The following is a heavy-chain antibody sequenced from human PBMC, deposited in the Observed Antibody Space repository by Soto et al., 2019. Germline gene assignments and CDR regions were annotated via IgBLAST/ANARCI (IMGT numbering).Heavy chain of an antibody. D-gene: IGHD6-13*01. J-gene: IGHJ4*02. Sequence: QLVQSGGEVKKPGASVQVSCKASGYTFISYGIIWVRQAPGQGLEWVGWINAYTGKTKLAQKVQGRVTLTTDRSTSTAYWELRSLRSDDTAVYYCARDEQQLVRGLDYWGQGTLVSVSS. CDR3: ARDEQQLVRGLDY. V-gene: IGHV1-18*01. CDR1: GYTFISYG. CDR2: INAYTGKT.